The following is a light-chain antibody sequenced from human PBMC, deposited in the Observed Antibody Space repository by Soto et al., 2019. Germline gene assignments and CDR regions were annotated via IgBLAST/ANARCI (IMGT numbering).Light chain of an antibody. V-gene: IGLV2-14*01. CDR3: SSYTSSSTVV. J-gene: IGLJ2*01. Sequence: QSVLTQPASVSGSPGQSITISCTGTSSDVGVYNYVSWYQQHPVKAPKLIIYDVSYRPSGVSNRFSGSKSGNTASLTISGLQSDDEADYYCSSYTSSSTVVFGGGTKVTVL. CDR2: DVS. CDR1: SSDVGVYNY.